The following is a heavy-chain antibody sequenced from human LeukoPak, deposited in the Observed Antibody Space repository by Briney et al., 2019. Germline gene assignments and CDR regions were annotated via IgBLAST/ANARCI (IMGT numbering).Heavy chain of an antibody. J-gene: IGHJ3*01. CDR1: GDSIRNYY. D-gene: IGHD3-3*02. CDR2: THHSGKT. CDR3: AKWEEALRAFDV. V-gene: IGHV4-59*08. Sequence: SETLSLTCSVSGDSIRNYYWSWVRQPPGKSLEWIGYTHHSGKTYYNPSLKSRVSTSVDTSKNQFSLKLSFVTAADTAIYYCAKWEEALRAFDVWGQGTMVTVSS.